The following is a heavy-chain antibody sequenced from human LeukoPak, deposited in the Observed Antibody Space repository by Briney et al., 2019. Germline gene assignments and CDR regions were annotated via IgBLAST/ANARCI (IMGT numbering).Heavy chain of an antibody. V-gene: IGHV1-2*02. CDR3: AREDSSSWSPATY. CDR1: GNSYTAYY. Sequence: ASVKVSCKASGNSYTAYYMHWVRQAPGQGLEWMGWINPNSGVTNYAQKFQGRVTMTRDTPSTTAYMELSRLRSDDKAMSYCAREDSSSWSPATYWGQGTLVTVSS. J-gene: IGHJ4*02. CDR2: INPNSGVT. D-gene: IGHD6-13*01.